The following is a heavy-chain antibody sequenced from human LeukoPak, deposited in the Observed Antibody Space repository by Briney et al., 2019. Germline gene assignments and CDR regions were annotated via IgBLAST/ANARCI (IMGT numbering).Heavy chain of an antibody. Sequence: PGGSLRLSCAASGFTFISFGMHWVRQAPGKGLEWVALISYDGSNKYYADSVKGRFTISRDNAKNSLYLQMNSLRAEDTAVYYCARGLRYFDWSQNWFDPWGQGTLVTVSS. CDR3: ARGLRYFDWSQNWFDP. V-gene: IGHV3-30*03. D-gene: IGHD3-9*01. CDR2: ISYDGSNK. J-gene: IGHJ5*02. CDR1: GFTFISFG.